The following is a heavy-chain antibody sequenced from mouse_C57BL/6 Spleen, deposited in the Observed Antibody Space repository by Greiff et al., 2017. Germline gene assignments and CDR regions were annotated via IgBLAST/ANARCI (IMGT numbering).Heavy chain of an antibody. J-gene: IGHJ4*01. CDR1: GFSLTSYG. CDR3: ARGEYVNRDYAMDY. CDR2: IWSGGST. D-gene: IGHD2-10*02. V-gene: IGHV2-2*01. Sequence: VKLQQSGPGLVQPSQSLSITCTVSGFSLTSYGVHWVRQSPGKGLEWLGVIWSGGSTDYNAAFISRLSISKDNSKSQVFFKMNSLQADDTAIYYCARGEYVNRDYAMDYWGQGTSVTVSS.